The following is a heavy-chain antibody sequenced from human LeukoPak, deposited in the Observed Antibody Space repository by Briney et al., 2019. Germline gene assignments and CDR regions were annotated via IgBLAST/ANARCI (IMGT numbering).Heavy chain of an antibody. J-gene: IGHJ4*02. CDR3: ARDLLNYYDSSGYDY. CDR2: ISSSSSYI. V-gene: IGHV3-21*01. D-gene: IGHD3-22*01. CDR1: GFTFSSYS. Sequence: PGGSLRLSCAAFGFTFSSYSMNWVRQAPGKGLEWVSSISSSSSYIYYADSVKGRFTISRDNAKNSLYLQMNSMRAEDTAVYYCARDLLNYYDSSGYDYWGQGTLVTVSS.